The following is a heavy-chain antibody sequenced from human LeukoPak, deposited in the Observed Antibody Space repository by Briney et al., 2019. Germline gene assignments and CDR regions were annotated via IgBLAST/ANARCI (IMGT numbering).Heavy chain of an antibody. CDR2: INPNSGGT. D-gene: IGHD2-15*01. J-gene: IGHJ5*02. Sequence: ASVKVSCKASGYTLTAYYIYWVRQAPGQGRERMGRINPNSGGTDYVQNFQGRVTMTRHTSISTAYMELSRLRSDDTAVYYCARGYCSGGTCYLVENWLDPWGQGTLVTVSS. V-gene: IGHV1-2*06. CDR1: GYTLTAYY. CDR3: ARGYCSGGTCYLVENWLDP.